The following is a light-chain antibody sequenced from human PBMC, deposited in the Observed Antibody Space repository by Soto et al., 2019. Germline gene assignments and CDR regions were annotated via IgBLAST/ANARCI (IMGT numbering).Light chain of an antibody. V-gene: IGKV1-9*01. CDR3: HQLNNYPLT. CDR2: AAS. Sequence: DIQLTQSPSFLSASVGDRVSITCRASQGIGSYLAWYQQKPGKTPNLLIYAASTLQSGVPSRFSGSGSVTDFTLTISSLQPEDFATYYCHQLNNYPLTFGGGTKVEIK. J-gene: IGKJ4*01. CDR1: QGIGSY.